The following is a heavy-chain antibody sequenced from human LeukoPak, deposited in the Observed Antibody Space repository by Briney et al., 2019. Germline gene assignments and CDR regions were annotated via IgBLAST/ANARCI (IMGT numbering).Heavy chain of an antibody. D-gene: IGHD2-15*01. J-gene: IGHJ3*02. CDR3: AKIHQNRVVVGAKGAFDI. CDR1: GFTFSGSA. Sequence: GGSLRLSCAASGFTFSGSAMHWVRQSSGKGLEWVSGIGSSGGGTYYADSVKGRFTISRDTSKDTVYLQMDSLRAEDTAIYYCAKIHQNRVVVGAKGAFDIWGQGTVVTVSS. V-gene: IGHV3-23*01. CDR2: IGSSGGGT.